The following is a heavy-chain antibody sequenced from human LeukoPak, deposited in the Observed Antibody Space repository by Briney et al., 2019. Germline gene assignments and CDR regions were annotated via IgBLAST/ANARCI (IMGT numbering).Heavy chain of an antibody. Sequence: SETLSLTCAVYGGSFSGYYWSWIRQPPGKGLEWIGEINHSGSTNYNPSLKSRVTISVDTSKNQFSLKLSSVTAADTAVHYCARSPMTTVTHFDYWGQGTLVTVSS. D-gene: IGHD4-17*01. CDR3: ARSPMTTVTHFDY. CDR1: GGSFSGYY. CDR2: INHSGST. V-gene: IGHV4-34*01. J-gene: IGHJ4*02.